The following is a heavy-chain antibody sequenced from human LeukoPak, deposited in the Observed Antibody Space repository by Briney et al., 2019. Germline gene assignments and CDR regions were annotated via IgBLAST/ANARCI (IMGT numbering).Heavy chain of an antibody. Sequence: PSQTLSLTCAVSGGSISSGGYYWSWIRQPPGKGLEWIGYIYHSGSTYYNPSLKSRLTISVDTSKNQFSLKLRSVTIADTAVYYCARYSLIERTSVVFDIWGQGTVVTVSS. J-gene: IGHJ3*02. D-gene: IGHD2-15*01. CDR2: IYHSGST. CDR3: ARYSLIERTSVVFDI. V-gene: IGHV4-30-2*02. CDR1: GGSISSGGYY.